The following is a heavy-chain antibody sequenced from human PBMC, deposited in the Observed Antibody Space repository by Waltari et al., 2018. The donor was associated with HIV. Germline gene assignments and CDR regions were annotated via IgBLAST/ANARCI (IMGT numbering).Heavy chain of an antibody. Sequence: QVQLQESGPGLVKPSETLSLICAVSDSSINRGYYWGWIRQSPGKGLEYFGSVDRSGSTYYNPSLKSRVTISVDTSKNQFSLKVSSVTAADTAVYYCARVPHYYDGSGPPVLDYFDYWGQGTLVTVSS. J-gene: IGHJ4*02. CDR2: VDRSGST. V-gene: IGHV4-38-2*01. CDR1: DSSINRGYY. D-gene: IGHD3-22*01. CDR3: ARVPHYYDGSGPPVLDYFDY.